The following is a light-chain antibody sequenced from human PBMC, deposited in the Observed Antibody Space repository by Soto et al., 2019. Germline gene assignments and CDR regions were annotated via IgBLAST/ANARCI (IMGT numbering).Light chain of an antibody. V-gene: IGKV3-11*01. CDR2: DAS. CDR3: QQRSNWPT. J-gene: IGKJ3*01. Sequence: EIVLTQSPATLSLSPWEIATLSCRASQSVSSYLAWYQQKPGQAPRLLIYDASNRATGIPARFSGSGSGTDFTLTISSLEPEDFAVYYCQQRSNWPTFGPGTKVDIK. CDR1: QSVSSY.